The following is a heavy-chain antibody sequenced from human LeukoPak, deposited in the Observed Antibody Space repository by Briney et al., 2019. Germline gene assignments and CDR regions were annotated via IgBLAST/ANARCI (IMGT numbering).Heavy chain of an antibody. CDR3: AKGEQWLPNYYYGMDV. CDR2: ISGSGGST. CDR1: GFTFSSYA. Sequence: PGGSLRLSCAASGFTFSSYAMSWVRQAPGKGLEWVSAISGSGGSTYYADSVKGRFTISRNNSKNTLYLQMNSLRAEDTAVYYCAKGEQWLPNYYYGMDVWGQGTTVTVSS. J-gene: IGHJ6*02. V-gene: IGHV3-23*01. D-gene: IGHD6-19*01.